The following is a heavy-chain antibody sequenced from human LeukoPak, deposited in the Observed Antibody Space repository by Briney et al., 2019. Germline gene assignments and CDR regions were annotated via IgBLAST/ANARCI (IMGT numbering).Heavy chain of an antibody. Sequence: ASVKVSCKASGYTFTNYGFSWVRQAPGQGLEWMGRISTYSGNTNYAQKLQGRVTMTTDTSTSTAYMELRSLRSDDTAVYYCARYLSYDAFDIWGQGTMVTVSS. CDR1: GYTFTNYG. V-gene: IGHV1-18*01. D-gene: IGHD1-26*01. CDR3: ARYLSYDAFDI. CDR2: ISTYSGNT. J-gene: IGHJ3*02.